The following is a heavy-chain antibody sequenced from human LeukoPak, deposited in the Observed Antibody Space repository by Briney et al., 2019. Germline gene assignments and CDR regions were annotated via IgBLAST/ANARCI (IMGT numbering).Heavy chain of an antibody. CDR2: INWNGGST. D-gene: IGHD2-2*01. CDR3: ARAPAAHDPFDY. J-gene: IGHJ4*02. Sequence: GGSLRLSCAASGFTFDDYGMSWVRQAAWRGLEWVSGINWNGGSTGYADSVKGRFTISRDNAKNSLYLQMNSLRAEDTAVYYCARAPAAHDPFDYWGQGTLVTVSS. CDR1: GFTFDDYG. V-gene: IGHV3-20*04.